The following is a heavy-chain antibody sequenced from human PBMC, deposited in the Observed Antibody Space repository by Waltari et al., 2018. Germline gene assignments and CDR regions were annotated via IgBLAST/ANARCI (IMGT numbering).Heavy chain of an antibody. D-gene: IGHD6-13*01. CDR1: GGSISSSSYY. J-gene: IGHJ2*01. CDR3: ARHPARKLAAAGKLTVLHWYFDL. Sequence: QLQLQESGPGLVKPSETLSLTCTVSGGSISSSSYYWGWIRQPPGKGLEWIGSIYHSGSTYYNPSLKSRVTISVDTSKNHFSLKLSSVTAADTAVYYCARHPARKLAAAGKLTVLHWYFDLWGRGTLVTVSS. CDR2: IYHSGST. V-gene: IGHV4-39*01.